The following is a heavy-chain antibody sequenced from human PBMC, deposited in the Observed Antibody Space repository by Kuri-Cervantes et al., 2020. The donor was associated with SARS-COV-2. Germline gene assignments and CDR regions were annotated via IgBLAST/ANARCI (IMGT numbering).Heavy chain of an antibody. D-gene: IGHD2-15*01. J-gene: IGHJ4*02. CDR3: ARVYCSGGSCYSLDY. CDR1: GYTFTSYG. V-gene: IGHV1-18*01. Sequence: ASVKVSCKASGYTFTSYGISWLRQAPGQGLEWMGWISAYNGNTNYAQKLQGRVIMTTDTSTSTAYMELRSLRSDDTAVYYCARVYCSGGSCYSLDYWGQGTLVTVSS. CDR2: ISAYNGNT.